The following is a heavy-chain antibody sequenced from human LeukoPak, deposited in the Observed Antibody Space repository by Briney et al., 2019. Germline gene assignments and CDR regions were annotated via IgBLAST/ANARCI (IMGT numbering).Heavy chain of an antibody. Sequence: ASVKVSSKASGYTFTGYYMHWVRQAPGQGLEYMGWINPNIGVTNYAQKFQGRVTMTRDTSISTAYMELSRLRSDDTAVYYCARGDEGYCSGGSCYVGAWFDPWGQGTRVTVSS. V-gene: IGHV1-2*02. CDR3: ARGDEGYCSGGSCYVGAWFDP. D-gene: IGHD2-15*01. CDR1: GYTFTGYY. J-gene: IGHJ5*02. CDR2: INPNIGVT.